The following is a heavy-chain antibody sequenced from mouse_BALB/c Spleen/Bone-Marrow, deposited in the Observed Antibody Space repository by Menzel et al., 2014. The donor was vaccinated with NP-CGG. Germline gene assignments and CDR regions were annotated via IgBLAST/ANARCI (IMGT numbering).Heavy chain of an antibody. CDR2: IDPANGNT. CDR1: GFNIKDTY. Sequence: VQLQQSGAELVKPGASVKLSCTASGFNIKDTYMHWVKQRPEQGLEGIGKIDPANGNTKYDPKFQGKATITADTSSNTAYLQLSSLTSEDTAVYYGSSYAMDYWGQGTSVTVSS. V-gene: IGHV14-3*02. J-gene: IGHJ4*01. CDR3: SSYAMDY.